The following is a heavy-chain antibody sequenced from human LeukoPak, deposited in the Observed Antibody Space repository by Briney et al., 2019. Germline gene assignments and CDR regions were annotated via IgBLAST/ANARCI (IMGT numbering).Heavy chain of an antibody. CDR2: ILGGGSKA. CDR3: SGDSITGDNPPGL. CDR1: GFTFSTYG. V-gene: IGHV3-33*05. Sequence: GGSLRLSCAASGFTFSTYGMQWVRQAPGKGLEWVAVILGGGSKAHYADSVRGRFTVSRDNSKNTLYLQMNSLRAEDTAVYYCSGDSITGDNPPGLWGRGTLVTVSS. D-gene: IGHD1-14*01. J-gene: IGHJ4*02.